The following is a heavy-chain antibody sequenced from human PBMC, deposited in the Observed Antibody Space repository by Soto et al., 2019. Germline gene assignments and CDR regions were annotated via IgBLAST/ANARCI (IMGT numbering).Heavy chain of an antibody. J-gene: IGHJ6*02. D-gene: IGHD6-19*01. Sequence: EVQLVESGGGLVQPGGSLRLSCAASGFTFTTYWMSWVRQAPGKGLEWVANIKQDGSEKYYVDSVKGRFTISRDNAKNCLYLQMNRLRAEDTALYYCARVYPGSGWPYHYYGMDVWGQGTTVTVSS. V-gene: IGHV3-7*01. CDR3: ARVYPGSGWPYHYYGMDV. CDR2: IKQDGSEK. CDR1: GFTFTTYW.